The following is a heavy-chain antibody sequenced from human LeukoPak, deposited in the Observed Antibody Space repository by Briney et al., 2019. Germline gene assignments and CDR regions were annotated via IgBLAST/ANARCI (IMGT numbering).Heavy chain of an antibody. CDR3: ARDADSSGYYYWSLDY. D-gene: IGHD3-22*01. Sequence: ASVKVSCKASGGTFSSYAISWVRQAPGQGLEGMGGIIPIFGTANYAQKFQGRVTITADESTSTAYMELSSLRSEDTAVYYCARDADSSGYYYWSLDYWGQGTLVTVSS. CDR1: GGTFSSYA. J-gene: IGHJ4*02. V-gene: IGHV1-69*13. CDR2: IIPIFGTA.